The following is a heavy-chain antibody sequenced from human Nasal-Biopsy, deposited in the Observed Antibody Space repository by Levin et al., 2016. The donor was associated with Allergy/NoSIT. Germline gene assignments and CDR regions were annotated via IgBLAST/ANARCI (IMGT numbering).Heavy chain of an antibody. Sequence: GESLKISCSASGFTFSTYTMHWVRQAPGKGLEWVAVISPDGKNKYYADSVKGRFTVSRDNTKNSLYLQMSSLRVEDTGIYYCARDPADDYPNDQDYFDCWGQGTLVTVSS. CDR2: ISPDGKNK. V-gene: IGHV3-30*04. D-gene: IGHD1-1*01. J-gene: IGHJ4*02. CDR1: GFTFSTYT. CDR3: ARDPADDYPNDQDYFDC.